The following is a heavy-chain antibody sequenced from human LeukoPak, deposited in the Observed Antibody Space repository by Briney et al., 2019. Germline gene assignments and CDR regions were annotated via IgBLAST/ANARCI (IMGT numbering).Heavy chain of an antibody. D-gene: IGHD4-17*01. V-gene: IGHV3-48*03. J-gene: IGHJ4*02. Sequence: PGGSLRLSCAASVFTFSSYEMNWVRQAPGKGLEWVSYISSSGSTIYYADSVKGRFTISRDNAKNSLYLQMNSLRAEDTAVYYCARVGYGDFYFDYWGQGTLVTVSS. CDR2: ISSSGSTI. CDR1: VFTFSSYE. CDR3: ARVGYGDFYFDY.